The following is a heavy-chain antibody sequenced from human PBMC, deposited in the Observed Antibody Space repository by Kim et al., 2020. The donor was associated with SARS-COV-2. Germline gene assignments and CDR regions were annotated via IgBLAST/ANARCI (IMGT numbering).Heavy chain of an antibody. CDR2: FDPEDGET. V-gene: IGHV1-24*01. D-gene: IGHD2-21*02. Sequence: ASVKVSCKVSGYTLTELSMHWVRQAPGKGLEWMGGFDPEDGETIYAQKFQGRVTMTEDTSTDTAYMELSSLRSEDTAVYYCATDFAMVTATTLDYWGQGTLVTVSS. CDR3: ATDFAMVTATTLDY. CDR1: GYTLTELS. J-gene: IGHJ4*02.